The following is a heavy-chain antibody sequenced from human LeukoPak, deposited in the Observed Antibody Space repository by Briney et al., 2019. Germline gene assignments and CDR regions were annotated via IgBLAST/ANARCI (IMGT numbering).Heavy chain of an antibody. CDR2: INSDGSST. Sequence: GGSLRLSCAASGFTFSSYWMHWVRQAPGKGLVWVSRINSDGSSTSYADSVRGRFSISRDNAKNTLYLQMNSLRAEDTAVYYCARESPGTTVFDYWGQGTLVTVSS. CDR3: ARESPGTTVFDY. V-gene: IGHV3-74*01. CDR1: GFTFSSYW. D-gene: IGHD1-1*01. J-gene: IGHJ4*02.